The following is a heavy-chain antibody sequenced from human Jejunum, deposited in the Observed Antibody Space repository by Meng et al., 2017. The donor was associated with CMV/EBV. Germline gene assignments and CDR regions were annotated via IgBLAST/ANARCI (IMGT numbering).Heavy chain of an antibody. Sequence: SISSGSTYWGWLRQPPGKGLEWIGSFYFSGDAYYHPSLKSRVTISLDTSKNQVSLKVTSVTAADTAVYYCARGLTGPEYYYNAMDVWGQGTTVTVSS. CDR3: ARGLTGPEYYYNAMDV. J-gene: IGHJ6*02. CDR2: FYFSGDA. V-gene: IGHV4-39*07. D-gene: IGHD3-10*01. CDR1: SISSGSTY.